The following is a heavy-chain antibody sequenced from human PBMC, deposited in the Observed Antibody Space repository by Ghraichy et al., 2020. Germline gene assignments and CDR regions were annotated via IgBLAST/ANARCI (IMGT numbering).Heavy chain of an antibody. CDR1: GDSVSSNSAA. J-gene: IGHJ4*02. D-gene: IGHD3-22*01. V-gene: IGHV6-1*01. CDR3: TRGSGIGGYFYDY. Sequence: SCAISGDSVSSNSAAWNWIRQSPSRGLEWLGRTYYRAKWYDDYAVSVQGRMTVNADTSKNYFSLHLSSVTPEDTAVYYCTRGSGIGGYFYDYWGQGTLVTVSS. CDR2: TYYRAKWYD.